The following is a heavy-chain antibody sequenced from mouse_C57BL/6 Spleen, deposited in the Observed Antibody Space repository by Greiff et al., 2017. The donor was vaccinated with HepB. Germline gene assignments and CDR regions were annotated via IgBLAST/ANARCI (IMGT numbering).Heavy chain of an antibody. CDR3: ARSGLGSGNYFGD. CDR1: GYAFTNYL. Sequence: QVQLQQSGAELVRPGTSVKVSCKASGYAFTNYLIEWVKQRPGQGLEWIGVINPGSGGTNYNEKFKGKATLTADKSSSTAYMQLSSLTSEDSAVYVCARSGLGSGNYFGDWGQGTTLTVSS. V-gene: IGHV1-54*01. J-gene: IGHJ2*01. CDR2: INPGSGGT. D-gene: IGHD1-1*01.